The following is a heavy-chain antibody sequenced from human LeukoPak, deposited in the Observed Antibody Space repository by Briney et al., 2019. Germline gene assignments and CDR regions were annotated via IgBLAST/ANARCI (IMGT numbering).Heavy chain of an antibody. V-gene: IGHV4-30-2*03. CDR2: IYYSGST. J-gene: IGHJ4*02. CDR3: ARQQSVTTVDY. CDR1: GGSISSGSYY. Sequence: PSQTLSLTCTVSGGSISSGSYYWSWIRQPPGKGLEWIGYIYYSGSTYYNPSLKSRVTISVDTSKNQFSLKLTSVTAADTAVYYCARQQSVTTVDYWGQGTLVTVSS. D-gene: IGHD4-11*01.